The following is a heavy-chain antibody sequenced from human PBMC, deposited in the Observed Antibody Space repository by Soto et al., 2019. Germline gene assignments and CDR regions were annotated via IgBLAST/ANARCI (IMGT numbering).Heavy chain of an antibody. Sequence: GASVKVSCKASGYTFTSYDINWVRQATGQGLEWTGWMNPNSGNTGYAQKFQGRVTMTRNTSISTAYMELSSLRSEDTAVYYCARGALYSSGWYGGYWGQGTLVTVSS. CDR3: ARGALYSSGWYGGY. V-gene: IGHV1-8*01. D-gene: IGHD6-19*01. CDR1: GYTFTSYD. CDR2: MNPNSGNT. J-gene: IGHJ4*02.